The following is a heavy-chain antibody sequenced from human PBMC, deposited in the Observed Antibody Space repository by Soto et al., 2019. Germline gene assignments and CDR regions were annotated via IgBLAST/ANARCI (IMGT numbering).Heavy chain of an antibody. V-gene: IGHV3-15*01. CDR2: IKSKTDGGTT. J-gene: IGHJ6*03. CDR1: GFTFSNAW. D-gene: IGHD4-17*01. CDR3: TTVAGGGTVTPGYYYMDL. Sequence: VQLVESGGGLVKPGGSLRLSCAASGFTFSNAWMSWVPQAPGKGLEWVGRIKSKTDGGTTDYAAPVKGRFTISRGESKKPLYLPMNSLKTEDPGVYYCTTVAGGGTVTPGYYYMDLWGKGTTVTVSS.